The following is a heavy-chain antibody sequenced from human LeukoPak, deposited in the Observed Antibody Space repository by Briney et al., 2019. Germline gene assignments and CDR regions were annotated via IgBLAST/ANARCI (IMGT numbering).Heavy chain of an antibody. J-gene: IGHJ3*02. CDR2: IYYSGST. V-gene: IGHV4-39*07. Sequence: SETLSLTCTVSGDSIRSSTYYWGWIRQPPGKGLEWIGSIYYSGSTYYNPSLKSRVTISVDTSKNQFSLKLSSVTAADTAVYYCASTPLGIAAAGNAFDIWGQGTMVTVSS. CDR3: ASTPLGIAAAGNAFDI. CDR1: GDSIRSSTYY. D-gene: IGHD6-13*01.